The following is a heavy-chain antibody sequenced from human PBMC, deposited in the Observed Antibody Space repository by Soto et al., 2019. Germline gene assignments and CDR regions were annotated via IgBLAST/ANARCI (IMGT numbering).Heavy chain of an antibody. CDR2: IIPIFGTA. V-gene: IGHV1-69*01. J-gene: IGHJ4*02. D-gene: IGHD3-22*01. CDR1: GGTFSSYA. Sequence: QVQLVQSGAEVKKPGSSVKVSCKASGGTFSSYAISWVRQAPGQGLEWMGGIIPIFGTANYAQKFQGRVTITADESTSTAYMELSSLRSEDTAVYYCARKSDYYDSSGYYLPPDYWGQGTLVTVSS. CDR3: ARKSDYYDSSGYYLPPDY.